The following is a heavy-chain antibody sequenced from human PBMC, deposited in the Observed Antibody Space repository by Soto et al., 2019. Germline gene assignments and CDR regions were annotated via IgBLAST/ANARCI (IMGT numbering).Heavy chain of an antibody. Sequence: QVQLQESGPGLVKPSETLSLTCTVSGGSISSYYWSWIRQPPGKGLEWIGYIYYSGSTNYNPSLKSRVTISVDTSKNQFSLKLSSVTAADTAVYYCARGGAAAYYDFWSGPPNWFDPWGQGTLVTVSS. CDR3: ARGGAAAYYDFWSGPPNWFDP. D-gene: IGHD3-3*01. J-gene: IGHJ5*02. V-gene: IGHV4-59*01. CDR2: IYYSGST. CDR1: GGSISSYY.